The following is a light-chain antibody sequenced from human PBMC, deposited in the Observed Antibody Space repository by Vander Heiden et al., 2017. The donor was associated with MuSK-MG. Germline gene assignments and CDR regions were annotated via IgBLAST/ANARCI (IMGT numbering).Light chain of an antibody. CDR1: QSVSSY. Sequence: EIVLTQFPATLSLSPGERATLSCRASQSVSSYLAWYQQKPGQAPRLIIYDASSRATGIPARFSGSGYGTDFTPTISSLEPEDFAVYYCQQRSNWPRYTFGQGTKLEIK. CDR3: QQRSNWPRYT. V-gene: IGKV3-11*01. CDR2: DAS. J-gene: IGKJ2*01.